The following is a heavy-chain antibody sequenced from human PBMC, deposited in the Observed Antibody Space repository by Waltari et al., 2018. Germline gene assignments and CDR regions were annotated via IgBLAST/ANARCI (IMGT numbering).Heavy chain of an antibody. V-gene: IGHV4-39*01. CDR1: GGSISSSSYY. CDR2: IYYSVTT. J-gene: IGHJ4*02. CDR3: ARHGLAAVQFDY. D-gene: IGHD6-13*01. Sequence: QLQLQESGPGLVKPSETLSLTCTVSGGSISSSSYYWGWIRQPPGKGLEWIGSIYYSVTTDYTPSLKSRVTISVDTSKNQFSLKLSSVTAADTAVYYCARHGLAAVQFDYWGQGTLVTVSS.